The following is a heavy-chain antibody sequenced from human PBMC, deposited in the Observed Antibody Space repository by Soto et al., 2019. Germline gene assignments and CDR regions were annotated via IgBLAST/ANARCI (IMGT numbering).Heavy chain of an antibody. Sequence: SETLSLACTVSGGSVSSDTHYWSWMRQPPGKRVGWIGFIYSSGSTNYTPSLKRRVTMSVDTSKNQFSLNLSSVIPADTAVYHRARSVRSCSGTTCYTRADVWGQGTTVT. J-gene: IGHJ6*02. CDR2: IYSSGST. V-gene: IGHV4-61*01. CDR3: ARSVRSCSGTTCYTRADV. CDR1: GGSVSSDTHY. D-gene: IGHD2-2*02.